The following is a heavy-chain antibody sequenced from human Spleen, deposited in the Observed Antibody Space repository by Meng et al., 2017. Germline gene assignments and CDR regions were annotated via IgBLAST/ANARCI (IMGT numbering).Heavy chain of an antibody. V-gene: IGHV3-23*01. CDR2: ISGSGGST. CDR3: AVRYCSGGSCYGN. CDR1: GFTFSRYA. D-gene: IGHD2-15*01. Sequence: QWLERGGGLVQPGGSLGCSCAASGFTFSRYAMGWVRQAPGKGLEWVSAISGSGGSTYYADSVKGRFTISRDNSKNTLYVQMNSLRAEDTAVYYCAVRYCSGGSCYGNWGQGTLVTVSS. J-gene: IGHJ4*02.